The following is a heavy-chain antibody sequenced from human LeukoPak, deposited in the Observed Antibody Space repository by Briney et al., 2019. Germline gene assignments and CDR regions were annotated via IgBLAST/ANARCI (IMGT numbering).Heavy chain of an antibody. CDR3: ARDVGGGPFFDY. V-gene: IGHV4-59*01. CDR1: GGSISSFY. CDR2: IYYSGST. D-gene: IGHD2-15*01. J-gene: IGHJ4*02. Sequence: SETLSLTCTVSGGSISSFYWGWIQQPPGKGLEWIGYIYYSGSTDYNPSLKSRVTISLDTSKSQFSLMLTSVTAADTAVYYCARDVGGGPFFDYWGQGTLVTVSS.